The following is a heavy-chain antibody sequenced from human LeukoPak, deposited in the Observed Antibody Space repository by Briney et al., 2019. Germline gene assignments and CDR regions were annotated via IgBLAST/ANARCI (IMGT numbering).Heavy chain of an antibody. D-gene: IGHD2-21*02. CDR1: GYTFTVYY. Sequence: GASVKVSCKASGYTFTVYYMHWVRQAPGQGLEWMGGINPNSGGTKNTQKFQGRVTMTRDTSISTAYMEVSRLRSDDTAVYYCVRAMYCGGDCYYYFDHWGPGTLVTVSS. CDR3: VRAMYCGGDCYYYFDH. V-gene: IGHV1-2*02. CDR2: INPNSGGT. J-gene: IGHJ4*02.